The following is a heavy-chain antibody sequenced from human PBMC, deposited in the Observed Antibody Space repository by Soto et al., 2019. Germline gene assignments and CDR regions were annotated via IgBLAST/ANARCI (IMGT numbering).Heavy chain of an antibody. D-gene: IGHD3-9*01. J-gene: IGHJ3*02. CDR1: GGTCSSYT. CDR3: ASSRNYYFFTCNYPPQKDAFDI. V-gene: IGHV1-69*02. CDR2: IIPILGIA. Sequence: GASVKVSCKASGGTCSSYTISWVRQAPGQGLEWMGRIIPILGIANYAQKFQGRVTITADKSTSTAYMELSSLRSEDTAVYYCASSRNYYFFTCNYPPQKDAFDIWGQGTMVTVSS.